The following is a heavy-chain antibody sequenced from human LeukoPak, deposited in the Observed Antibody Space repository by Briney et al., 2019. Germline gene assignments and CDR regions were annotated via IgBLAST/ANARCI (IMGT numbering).Heavy chain of an antibody. CDR2: IYYSGST. CDR3: ARHLRGYSYGSNVANFDY. Sequence: SETLSLTCIVSGASMSSYYWSWIRQPPGKGLEWIGYIYYSGSTNYNPSLKSRVTISVDTSKNQFSLKLSSVTAADTAVYYCARHLRGYSYGSNVANFDYWGQGTLVTVSS. D-gene: IGHD5-18*01. CDR1: GASMSSYY. J-gene: IGHJ4*02. V-gene: IGHV4-59*08.